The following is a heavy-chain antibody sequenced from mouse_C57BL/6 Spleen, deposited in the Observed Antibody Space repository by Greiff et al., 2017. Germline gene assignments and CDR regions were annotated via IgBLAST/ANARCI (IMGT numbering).Heavy chain of an antibody. D-gene: IGHD3-2*02. CDR1: GYAFSSSW. CDR3: ARSGSYYAMDY. J-gene: IGHJ4*01. CDR2: IYPGDGDT. Sequence: VQLQQSGPELVKPGASVKISCKASGYAFSSSWMNWVKQRPGKGLEWIGRIYPGDGDTNYNGKFEGKATLTADKSSSTAYMQLSSLTSEDSAVYFCARSGSYYAMDYWGQGTSVTVSS. V-gene: IGHV1-82*01.